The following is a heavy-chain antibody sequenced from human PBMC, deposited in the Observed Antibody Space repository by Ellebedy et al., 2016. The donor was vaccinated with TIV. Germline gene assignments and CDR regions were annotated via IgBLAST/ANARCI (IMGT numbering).Heavy chain of an antibody. CDR1: GGSISSSSYY. D-gene: IGHD2-2*01. CDR2: IYYSGST. CDR3: ARTGVPIVPAAIYLDYYGMDV. J-gene: IGHJ6*02. V-gene: IGHV4-39*01. Sequence: SETLSLTXTVSGGSISSSSYYWGWIRQPPGKGLEWIGSIYYSGSTYYNPSLKSRVTISVDTSKNQFSLKLSSVTAADTAVYYCARTGVPIVPAAIYLDYYGMDVWGQGTTVTVSS.